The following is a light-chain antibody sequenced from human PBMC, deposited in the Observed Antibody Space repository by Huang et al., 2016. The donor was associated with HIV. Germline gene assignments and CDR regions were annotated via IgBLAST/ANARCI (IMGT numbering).Light chain of an antibody. J-gene: IGKJ1*01. CDR2: AAS. Sequence: AIRMTQSPSSLSASTGDRVTITCRASQDISNYLAWYQQKPGKAPKLLIYAASTLQSVVPSRFNGSGSGTDFTLTISCLQSEDFATYYCQQYYNYRTFGQGTKVEIK. CDR1: QDISNY. V-gene: IGKV1-8*01. CDR3: QQYYNYRT.